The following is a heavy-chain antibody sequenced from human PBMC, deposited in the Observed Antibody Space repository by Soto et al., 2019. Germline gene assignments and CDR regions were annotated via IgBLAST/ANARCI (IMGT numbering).Heavy chain of an antibody. V-gene: IGHV1-69*01. CDR1: GGTFSSYA. D-gene: IGHD2-15*01. Sequence: QVQLVQSGAEVKKPGSSVKVSCKAPGGTFSSYAISWVRQSPGQGLEWMGGIIPIFGTAKYAQKFQSRVTITADESTSTGYMEPSSLRSEDTAVYYCARSQGGSSSLDIYYYYYYGMDVWGQGTTVTVSS. J-gene: IGHJ6*02. CDR2: IIPIFGTA. CDR3: ARSQGGSSSLDIYYYYYYGMDV.